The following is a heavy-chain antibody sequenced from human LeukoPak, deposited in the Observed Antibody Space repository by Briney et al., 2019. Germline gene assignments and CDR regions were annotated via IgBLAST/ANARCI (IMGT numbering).Heavy chain of an antibody. J-gene: IGHJ4*02. D-gene: IGHD3-22*01. CDR1: GASISSGDNY. CDR3: ARVPFYDSSGVF. CDR2: IYYSGST. V-gene: IGHV4-30-4*01. Sequence: PSETLSLTCTVSGASISSGDNYWSWIRQPPGKGLEWIGYIYYSGSTYYNPSLKSRVTISSDNSKNQFSLKLTSVTAADTAVYYCARVPFYDSSGVFWGQGTLVTVSS.